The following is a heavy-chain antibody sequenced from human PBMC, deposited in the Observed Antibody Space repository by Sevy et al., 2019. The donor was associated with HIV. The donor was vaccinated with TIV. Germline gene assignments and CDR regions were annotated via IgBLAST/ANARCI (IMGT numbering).Heavy chain of an antibody. V-gene: IGHV1-2*02. Sequence: ASVKVSCKASGYTFTGYYMHWVRQAPGQGLEWMGWINPNSGGTNYAQKFQGRVTMTRDTSISTAYMELRRLRSDDTAVYYCARGPQGTYYYDSSGYYYDYWGQGTLVTVSS. CDR3: ARGPQGTYYYDSSGYYYDY. J-gene: IGHJ4*02. D-gene: IGHD3-22*01. CDR1: GYTFTGYY. CDR2: INPNSGGT.